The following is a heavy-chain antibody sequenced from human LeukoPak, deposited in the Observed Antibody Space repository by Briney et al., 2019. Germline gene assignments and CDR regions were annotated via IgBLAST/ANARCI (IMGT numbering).Heavy chain of an antibody. D-gene: IGHD3-10*01. J-gene: IGHJ4*02. V-gene: IGHV3-23*01. CDR3: AKSHGSGSFGD. CDR2: VSESGGST. CDR1: GFTFSTYA. Sequence: GGSLRLSCVASGFTFSTYAMGWVRQVPGKGLEWVSSVSESGGSTYYADSVKGRFTISRDNSKDTLSLQMNSLRAEDTAVYYCAKSHGSGSFGDWGQGTLVTVSS.